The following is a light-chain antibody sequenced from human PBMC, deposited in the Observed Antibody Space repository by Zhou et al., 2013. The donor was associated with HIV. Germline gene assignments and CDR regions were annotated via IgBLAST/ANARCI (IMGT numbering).Light chain of an antibody. V-gene: IGKV1-8*01. CDR1: QSISSQ. J-gene: IGKJ5*01. Sequence: AIRVTQSPSSLSASTGDRINITCRAGQSISSQLAWYQQKPGKAPNLLIYGASTLRSGVPSRFSGSGSGTDFTLTISCLQSEDYATYYCQQSYITPITFGQGTRLDIK. CDR2: GAS. CDR3: QQSYITPIT.